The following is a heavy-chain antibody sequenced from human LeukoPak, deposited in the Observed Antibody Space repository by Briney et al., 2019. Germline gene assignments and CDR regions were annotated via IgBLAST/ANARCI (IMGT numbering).Heavy chain of an antibody. CDR2: INSDVSST. Sequence: PGGSLRLSCAASGFTFSSYWMHWVRQAPGKGLVWVSRINSDVSSTSYADSVKGRFTISTDNAKNTLYLQMNSLRAEDTAVYYCARVRAAAGRKTHYYYYGMDVWGQGTTVTVSS. V-gene: IGHV3-74*01. J-gene: IGHJ6*02. CDR3: ARVRAAAGRKTHYYYYGMDV. CDR1: GFTFSSYW. D-gene: IGHD6-13*01.